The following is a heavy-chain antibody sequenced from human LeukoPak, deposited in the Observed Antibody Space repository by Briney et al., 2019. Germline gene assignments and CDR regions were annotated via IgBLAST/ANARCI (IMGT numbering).Heavy chain of an antibody. V-gene: IGHV3-7*01. J-gene: IGHJ6*03. D-gene: IGHD3-9*01. CDR2: IKQDGSEK. CDR3: ARDTSEYDILTGYYYYYYMDV. CDR1: GFTFSSYW. Sequence: PGGSLRLSCAASGFTFSSYWMSWVRQAPGKGLEWVANIKQDGSEKYYVDSVKGRFTISRDNAKNSLYLQMNSLRAEDTAVYYCARDTSEYDILTGYYYYYYMDVWGKGTTVTISS.